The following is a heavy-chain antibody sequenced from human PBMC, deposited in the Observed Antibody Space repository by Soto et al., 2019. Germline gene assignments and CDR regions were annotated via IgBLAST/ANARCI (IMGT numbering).Heavy chain of an antibody. CDR3: AREDRGGSYHTGYLYYYYYGMDV. D-gene: IGHD2-15*01. CDR2: INAGNGNT. CDR1: GYTFTSYA. V-gene: IGHV1-3*01. J-gene: IGHJ6*02. Sequence: ASVKVSCKASGYTFTSYAMHWVRQAPGQRLEWMGWINAGNGNTKYSQKFQGRVTITRDTSASTAYMELSSLRSEDTAVYYCAREDRGGSYHTGYLYYYYYGMDVWGQGTTGTVSS.